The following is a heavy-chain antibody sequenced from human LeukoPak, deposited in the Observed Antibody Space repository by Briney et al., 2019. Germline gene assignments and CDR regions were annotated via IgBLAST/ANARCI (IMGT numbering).Heavy chain of an antibody. CDR2: ISAYNGNT. CDR1: GYTFTSYG. J-gene: IGHJ4*02. V-gene: IGHV1-18*01. D-gene: IGHD1-26*01. Sequence: ASVKVSCKASGYTFTSYGISWVRQAPGQGLEWMGWISAYNGNTNYAQKLQGRVTMTTDTSTSTAYMELRSLRSDDTAVYYCARDFRVVGATDIDYWGQGTLVTVSS. CDR3: ARDFRVVGATDIDY.